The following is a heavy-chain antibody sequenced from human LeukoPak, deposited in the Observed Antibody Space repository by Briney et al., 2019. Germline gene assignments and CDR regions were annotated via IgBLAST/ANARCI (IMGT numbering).Heavy chain of an antibody. CDR1: GYTFTGYY. Sequence: ASVKVSCKASGYTFTGYYMHWVRQAPGQGLEWMGWMNPNSGNTGYAQKFQGRVTMTRDTSTSTAYMELSSQRSEDIDVYYCARHKVGYYDYVWGSYRTHYDYWGQGTLVTVSS. CDR3: ARHKVGYYDYVWGSYRTHYDY. D-gene: IGHD3-16*02. V-gene: IGHV1-2*02. J-gene: IGHJ4*02. CDR2: MNPNSGNT.